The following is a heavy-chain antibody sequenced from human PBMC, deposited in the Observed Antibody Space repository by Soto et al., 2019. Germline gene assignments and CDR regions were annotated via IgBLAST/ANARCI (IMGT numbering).Heavy chain of an antibody. D-gene: IGHD3-10*01. J-gene: IGHJ6*03. CDR2: IYSGGST. CDR1: GFTVSSNY. CDR3: ARDLVGSGSYYYYYYYMDV. V-gene: IGHV3-66*01. Sequence: GGSLRLSCAASGFTVSSNYMSWVRQAPGKGLEWVSVIYSGGSTYYADSVKGRFTISRDNSKNTLYLQMNSLRAEDTAVYYCARDLVGSGSYYYYYYYMDVWGKGTTVTVSS.